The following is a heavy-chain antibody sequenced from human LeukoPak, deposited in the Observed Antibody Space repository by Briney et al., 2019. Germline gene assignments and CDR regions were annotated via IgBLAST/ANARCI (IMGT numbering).Heavy chain of an antibody. CDR2: IYYSGST. CDR3: ARAMNYYDSSGHDY. CDR1: VGSISSYY. V-gene: IGHV4-39*07. J-gene: IGHJ4*02. Sequence: SETLSLTCTVSVGSISSYYWGWIRQPPGKGLEWIGSIYYSGSTYYNPSLKSRVTISVDTSKNQFSLKLSSVTAADTAVYYCARAMNYYDSSGHDYWGQGTLVTVSS. D-gene: IGHD3-22*01.